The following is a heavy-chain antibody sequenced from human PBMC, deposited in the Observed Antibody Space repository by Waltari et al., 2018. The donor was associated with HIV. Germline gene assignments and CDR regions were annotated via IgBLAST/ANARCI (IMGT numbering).Heavy chain of an antibody. D-gene: IGHD6-6*01. CDR3: VKEGIAGRPSVPDY. J-gene: IGHJ4*02. CDR2: FMGMGGST. Sequence: EVQLLESGGGLVQPGGSLRLSCAASGFTFSSYAMSWVRQAPGKGMGWVSVFMGMGGSTDYADFVKGRFTIARDNSKTTLYLQMNSRRAEDTAVYYCVKEGIAGRPSVPDYWGQGTLVTVSS. CDR1: GFTFSSYA. V-gene: IGHV3-23*01.